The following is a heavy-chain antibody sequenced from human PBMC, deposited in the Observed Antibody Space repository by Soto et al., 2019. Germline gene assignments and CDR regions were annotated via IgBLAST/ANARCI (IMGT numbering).Heavy chain of an antibody. CDR3: AKVGYYNSGWFDS. J-gene: IGHJ5*01. Sequence: GGSLRLSCAASGFSFSTYAMSWVRQAPGKGLEWVSTISGGVSFTYYVDSVKGRFIVPRDNSKNTLFLQMSGLRVEDTATYYCAKVGYYNSGWFDSWGQGTLVTVSS. CDR2: ISGGVSFT. D-gene: IGHD2-15*01. V-gene: IGHV3-23*01. CDR1: GFSFSTYA.